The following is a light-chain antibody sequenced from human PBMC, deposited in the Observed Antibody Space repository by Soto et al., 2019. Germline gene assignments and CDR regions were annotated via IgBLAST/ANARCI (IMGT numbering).Light chain of an antibody. V-gene: IGLV2-11*01. CDR1: SSDVGGYNY. J-gene: IGLJ3*02. Sequence: HSVLTQPRSVSGSPGQSVTISCTGTSSDVGGYNYVSWYQQHPGKAPKLMIYGVSKWPSGVPDRFSGSKSGNTASLTISGLQAEDEADYYCCSYAGSYTWVFGGGTKLTVL. CDR3: CSYAGSYTWV. CDR2: GVS.